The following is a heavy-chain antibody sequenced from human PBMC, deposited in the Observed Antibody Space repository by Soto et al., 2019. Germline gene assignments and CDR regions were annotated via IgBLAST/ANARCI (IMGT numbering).Heavy chain of an antibody. V-gene: IGHV4-4*07. D-gene: IGHD6-13*01. J-gene: IGHJ2*01. Sequence: SETLSLTYSVSGDSISSFNWNWVRQPAGKGPEWVGRLNIAGTINYNPSLKSRITMSMDTPKNQISLHLRSVTAADTAIYYCARDRGEYTSSWFWYFSHWGHGTLVTVSS. CDR2: LNIAGTI. CDR1: GDSISSFN. CDR3: ARDRGEYTSSWFWYFSH.